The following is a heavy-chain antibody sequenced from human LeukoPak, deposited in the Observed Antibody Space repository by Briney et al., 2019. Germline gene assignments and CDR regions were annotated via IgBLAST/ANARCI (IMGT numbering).Heavy chain of an antibody. J-gene: IGHJ6*02. CDR3: ARDRMRNYDFWSGYYSHYYYGMDV. D-gene: IGHD3-3*01. CDR2: ISYDGSNK. CDR1: GFTFSSYA. Sequence: GGSLRLSCAASGFTFSSYAMHWVRQAPGKGLEWVAVISYDGSNKYYADSVKGRFTISRDNSKNTLYLQMNSLRDEDTAVYYCARDRMRNYDFWSGYYSHYYYGMDVWGQGTTVTVSS. V-gene: IGHV3-30-3*01.